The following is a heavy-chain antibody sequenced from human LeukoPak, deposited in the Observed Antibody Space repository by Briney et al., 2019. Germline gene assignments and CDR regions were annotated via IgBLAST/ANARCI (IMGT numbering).Heavy chain of an antibody. J-gene: IGHJ4*02. Sequence: GESLTISCQGSGYSFSKYWIGWVRQMPGKGLEWMGLTFPGDSEARYSPSFDGQVTFSADKSISTAYLQWSSLKASDTAMYYCARNFEGQMATSGNFDYWGQGTLATVFS. CDR3: ARNFEGQMATSGNFDY. D-gene: IGHD5-24*01. V-gene: IGHV5-51*01. CDR1: GYSFSKYW. CDR2: TFPGDSEA.